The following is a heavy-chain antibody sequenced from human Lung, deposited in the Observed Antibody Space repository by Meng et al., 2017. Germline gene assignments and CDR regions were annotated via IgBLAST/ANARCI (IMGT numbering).Heavy chain of an antibody. Sequence: QVQRVQAGAGVKKPGGPVKGSCKASGYTFTSYGSSWVRQAPGQGLEWMGWISAYNGNTNYAQKLQGRVTMTTDTSTSTAYMELRSLRSDDTAVYYCAASTSIAGSPFDYWGQGTLVTVSS. CDR2: ISAYNGNT. V-gene: IGHV1-18*01. J-gene: IGHJ4*02. CDR3: AASTSIAGSPFDY. CDR1: GYTFTSYG. D-gene: IGHD6-6*01.